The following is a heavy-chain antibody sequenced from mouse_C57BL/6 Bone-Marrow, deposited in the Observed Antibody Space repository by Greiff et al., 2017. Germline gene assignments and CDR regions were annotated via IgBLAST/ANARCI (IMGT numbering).Heavy chain of an antibody. V-gene: IGHV1-55*01. D-gene: IGHD2-4*01. Sequence: QVQLQQSGAELVKPGASVKMSCKASGYTFTSYWITWVKQRPGQGLEWIGDIYPGSGSTNYNEKFKSKDTLTVDTSSSTAYMQLSSLTSEDSAVYYCARSHDYPWFAYWGQGTLVTVSA. CDR1: GYTFTSYW. CDR3: ARSHDYPWFAY. J-gene: IGHJ3*01. CDR2: IYPGSGST.